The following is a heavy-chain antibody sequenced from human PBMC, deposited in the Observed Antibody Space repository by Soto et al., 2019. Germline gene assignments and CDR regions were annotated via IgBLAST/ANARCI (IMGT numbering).Heavy chain of an antibody. D-gene: IGHD3-9*01. CDR3: ARFNILTGYLN. J-gene: IGHJ4*02. V-gene: IGHV4-4*02. CDR2: IYQSGST. Sequence: QVQLQESGPGLVKPSGTLSLTCAVSSGSISSSNWWSWARQPPGKGLEWIGEIYQSGSTNYNPSLTSRVTISVDKSKNQFSLKLSSVTAADTAVYYCARFNILTGYLNWGQGTLVTVSS. CDR1: SGSISSSNW.